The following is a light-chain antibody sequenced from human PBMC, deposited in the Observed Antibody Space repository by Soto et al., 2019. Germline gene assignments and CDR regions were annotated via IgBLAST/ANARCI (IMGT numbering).Light chain of an antibody. J-gene: IGKJ2*01. CDR2: GAS. Sequence: EIVLTQSPGTLSLSPGERATLSCRASQSVSSSYLAWYQQKFGQAPKLLIYGASNRATGVPDRFSGRGSGTDFTLTISRLEPEDFAVYYCQQYGSSALFTFGQGTKLEIK. CDR3: QQYGSSALFT. CDR1: QSVSSSY. V-gene: IGKV3-20*01.